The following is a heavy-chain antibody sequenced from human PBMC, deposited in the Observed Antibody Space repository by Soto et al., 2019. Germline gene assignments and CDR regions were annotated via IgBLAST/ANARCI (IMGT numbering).Heavy chain of an antibody. D-gene: IGHD3-22*01. Sequence: ASVKVSCKVSGYTLTELSMHWVRQAPGKGLEWMGGFDPEDGETIYAQKFQGRVTMTEDTSTDTAYMELSSLRSEDTAVYYCATSRHMKVVLLDAFDIWGQGTMVTVSS. V-gene: IGHV1-24*01. CDR3: ATSRHMKVVLLDAFDI. CDR1: GYTLTELS. CDR2: FDPEDGET. J-gene: IGHJ3*02.